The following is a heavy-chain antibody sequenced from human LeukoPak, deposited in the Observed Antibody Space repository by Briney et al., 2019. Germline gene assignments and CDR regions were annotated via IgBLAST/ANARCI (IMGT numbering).Heavy chain of an antibody. J-gene: IGHJ6*03. Sequence: GESLKISCKGSGYSFTSYWIGWVRPMPGKGMEWMGIIYPGDSDTRYSTSFQGKVTISTDKSISTAYLQWSSLKASDTAMYYCARLGLQRYYYYYYYMYVWGKGTTVTVSS. CDR3: ARLGLQRYYYYYYYMYV. CDR1: GYSFTSYW. V-gene: IGHV5-51*01. D-gene: IGHD5-18*01. CDR2: IYPGDSDT.